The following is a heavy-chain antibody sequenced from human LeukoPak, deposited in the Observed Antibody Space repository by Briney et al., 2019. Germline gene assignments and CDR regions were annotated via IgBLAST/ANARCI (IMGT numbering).Heavy chain of an antibody. CDR2: IYYTGST. D-gene: IGHD6-19*01. CDR1: GGSISSYY. V-gene: IGHV4-59*01. J-gene: IGHJ4*02. CDR3: ARVRSSGWGKGFDY. Sequence: SETLSLTCTVSGGSISSYYWSWIRQPPGKGLEWIGYIYYTGSTNYNPSLKSRVTISVNTSKNQFSLKLSSVTAADTAMYYCARVRSSGWGKGFDYWGQGTLVTVS.